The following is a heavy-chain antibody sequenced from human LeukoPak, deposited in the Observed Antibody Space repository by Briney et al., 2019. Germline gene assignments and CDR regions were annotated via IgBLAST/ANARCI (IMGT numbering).Heavy chain of an antibody. CDR2: IYTSGST. J-gene: IGHJ5*02. CDR3: ARESHSSGPNWFDP. Sequence: PSETLSLTRTVSGGSISSYYWSWIRQPAGKGLAWIGRIYTSGSTNYNPSLKSRVTMSVDTSKNQFSLKLSSVTAADTAVYYCARESHSSGPNWFDPWGQGTLVTVSS. D-gene: IGHD6-19*01. CDR1: GGSISSYY. V-gene: IGHV4-4*07.